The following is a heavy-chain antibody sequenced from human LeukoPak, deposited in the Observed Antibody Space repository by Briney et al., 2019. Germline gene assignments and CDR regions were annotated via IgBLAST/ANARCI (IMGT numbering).Heavy chain of an antibody. J-gene: IGHJ4*02. D-gene: IGHD6-13*01. Sequence: SVKVSCKASGFTFTSSAVQWVRQARGQRLEWIGWIVVGSGNTNYAQKFQERVTITRDMSTSTAYMELSSLRSEDTAVYYCARDLLAAAGSYLDYWGQGTLVTVSS. CDR2: IVVGSGNT. CDR3: ARDLLAAAGSYLDY. CDR1: GFTFTSSA. V-gene: IGHV1-58*01.